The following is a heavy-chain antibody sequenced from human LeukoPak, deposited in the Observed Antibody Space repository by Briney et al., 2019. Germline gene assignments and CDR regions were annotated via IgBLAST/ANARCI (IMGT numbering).Heavy chain of an antibody. Sequence: PGGSLRLSCAASGFTISSYTFGSHIMNPARAAPADALESLAPIDSTSRYTYYTDSVKGRFTISTDNANSSLHLQRQSLRAEDTAVYYCARAGGGSGSEPLGVIYYYYYGMDVWGQGTTVTVSS. CDR2: IDSTSRYT. D-gene: IGHD3-10*01. V-gene: IGHV3-21*01. CDR1: GFTISSYTFGSHI. J-gene: IGHJ6*02. CDR3: ARAGGGSGSEPLGVIYYYYYGMDV.